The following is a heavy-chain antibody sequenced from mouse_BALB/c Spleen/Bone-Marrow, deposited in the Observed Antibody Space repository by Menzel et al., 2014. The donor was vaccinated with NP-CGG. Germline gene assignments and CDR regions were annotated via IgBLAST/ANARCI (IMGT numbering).Heavy chain of an antibody. CDR2: INPSNGRT. V-gene: IGHV1S81*02. CDR1: GYTFTSYW. Sequence: QVQLQQSGAELEKPGASVKLSCKASGYTFTSYWMHWVKQRPGQGLEWIGEINPSNGRTNYNEKFKTKATLTVDKSSSTAYMQLSSLTSEDSAVYYCARWLLYYWGQGTTLTVSS. CDR3: ARWLLYY. J-gene: IGHJ2*01. D-gene: IGHD2-12*01.